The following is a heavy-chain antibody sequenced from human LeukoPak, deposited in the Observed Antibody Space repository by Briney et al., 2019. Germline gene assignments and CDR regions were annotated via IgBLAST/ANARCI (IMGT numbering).Heavy chain of an antibody. J-gene: IGHJ4*02. Sequence: SVKVSCKASGYTFTGYYMHWVRQAPGQGLEWMGGIIPIFGTANYAQKFQGRVTITTDESTSTAYMELSSLRSEDTAVYYCARVGYRRDTAMANFFDYWGQGTLVTVSS. CDR3: ARVGYRRDTAMANFFDY. CDR1: GYTFTGYY. D-gene: IGHD5-18*01. CDR2: IIPIFGTA. V-gene: IGHV1-69*05.